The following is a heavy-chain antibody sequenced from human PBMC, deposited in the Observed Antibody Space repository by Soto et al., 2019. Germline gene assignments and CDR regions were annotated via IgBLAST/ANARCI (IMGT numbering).Heavy chain of an antibody. V-gene: IGHV3-53*01. J-gene: IGHJ4*02. D-gene: IGHD2-21*01. CDR3: ARHGGEGTFDY. Sequence: GGSLILSCVVSCFPVSSNYMHWVRQAPGKGLEWVSVIHSGGSTYHADSVKGRFTISRDNSKNTVYLQMNRLRAEDTAVYYCARHGGEGTFDYWGQGT. CDR2: IHSGGST. CDR1: CFPVSSNY.